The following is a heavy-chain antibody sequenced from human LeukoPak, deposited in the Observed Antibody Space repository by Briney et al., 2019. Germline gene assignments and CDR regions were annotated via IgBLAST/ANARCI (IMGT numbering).Heavy chain of an antibody. J-gene: IGHJ4*02. CDR2: INHSGST. CDR1: GGTFSGYY. V-gene: IGHV4-34*01. CDR3: ARGSTFDN. Sequence: KPSETLSLTCAAYGGTFSGYYWSWIRQPPGKGLEWIGEINHSGSTNYNPSLKSRVTISVDTSKNQFSLSLSCVTAADTAVYYCARGSTFDNWGQGTLVTVSS.